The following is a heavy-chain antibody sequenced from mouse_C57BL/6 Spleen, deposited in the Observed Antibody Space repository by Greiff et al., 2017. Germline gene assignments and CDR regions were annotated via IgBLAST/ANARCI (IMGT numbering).Heavy chain of an antibody. D-gene: IGHD2-3*01. CDR2: ISDGGSYT. Sequence: EVKLMESGGGLVKPGGSLKLSCAASGFTFSSYAMSWVRQTPEKRLEWVATISDGGSYTYYPDNVKGRFTISRDNAKNNLYLQMSHLKSEDTAMYYCARVGYYTAAGRGDLDYWGQGTTLTVSS. CDR1: GFTFSSYA. J-gene: IGHJ2*01. V-gene: IGHV5-4*03. CDR3: ARVGYYTAAGRGDLDY.